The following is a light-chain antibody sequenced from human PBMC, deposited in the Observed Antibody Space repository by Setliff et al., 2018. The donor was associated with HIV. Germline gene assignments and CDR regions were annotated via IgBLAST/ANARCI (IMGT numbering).Light chain of an antibody. CDR2: EVS. J-gene: IGLJ1*01. Sequence: QSALTQPASVSGSPGQSITISCTGTSSDVGSYNLVSWYQQHPGKAPKLMIYEVSKRPSGVSDLFSGSKSGNTASLTISGLQAEDEADYYCCSYASSSLSYVFGAGTK. CDR1: SSDVGSYNL. CDR3: CSYASSSLSYV. V-gene: IGLV2-23*02.